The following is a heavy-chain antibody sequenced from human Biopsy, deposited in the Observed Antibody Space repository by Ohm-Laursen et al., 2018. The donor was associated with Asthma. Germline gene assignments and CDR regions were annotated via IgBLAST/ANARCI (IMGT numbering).Heavy chain of an antibody. CDR1: SGSGGYMRSGNYY. J-gene: IGHJ6*02. Sequence: SDTLSLTCSLSSGSGGYMRSGNYYWGWIRQPPGKGLEWIGRIFYSGTIYYNPSLESRVTVSAATSKNQFSLKLTSETAADTAVYYCVRGSSSWHHGPFHYYYGLDVWGQGTTATVSS. CDR3: VRGSSSWHHGPFHYYYGLDV. D-gene: IGHD6-13*01. V-gene: IGHV4-39*01. CDR2: IFYSGTI.